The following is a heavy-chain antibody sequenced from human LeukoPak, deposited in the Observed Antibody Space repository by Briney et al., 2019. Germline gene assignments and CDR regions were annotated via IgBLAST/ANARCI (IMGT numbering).Heavy chain of an antibody. CDR3: ARGLYSGSYLFDY. CDR2: IYYSGST. Sequence: SETLSLTCTVSGGSISSYYWSWIRQPPGKGLEWIGYIYYSGSTNYNPSLKSRVTISVDTSKNQFSLKVSSVTAADTAVYYCARGLYSGSYLFDYWGQGTLVTVSS. J-gene: IGHJ4*02. V-gene: IGHV4-59*01. CDR1: GGSISSYY. D-gene: IGHD1-26*01.